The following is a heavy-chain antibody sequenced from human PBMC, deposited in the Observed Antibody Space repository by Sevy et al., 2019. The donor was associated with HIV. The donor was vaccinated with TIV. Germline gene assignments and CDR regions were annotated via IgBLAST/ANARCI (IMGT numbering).Heavy chain of an antibody. Sequence: GESPKISCVASGFTYSMNWVRQAPGKGLEWVSYISDSSATIHYAYSVKGRFTISRDNAKNSLYLQMNTLRAEDTAVYYCASQRGGYERLYYFDSWGQGTLVTVSS. V-gene: IGHV3-48*01. D-gene: IGHD5-12*01. CDR2: ISDSSATI. J-gene: IGHJ4*02. CDR1: GFTYS. CDR3: ASQRGGYERLYYFDS.